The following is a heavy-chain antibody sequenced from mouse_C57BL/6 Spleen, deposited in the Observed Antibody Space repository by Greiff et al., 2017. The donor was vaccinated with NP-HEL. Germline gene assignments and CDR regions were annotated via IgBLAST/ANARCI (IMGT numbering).Heavy chain of an antibody. CDR2: INPYNGGT. CDR1: GYTFTDYY. D-gene: IGHD2-3*01. J-gene: IGHJ2*01. V-gene: IGHV1-19*01. CDR3: APDGPDY. Sequence: EVQLVESGPVLVKPGASVKMSCKASGYTFTDYYMNWVKQSHGKSLEWIGVINPYNGGTSYNQKFKGKATLTVDKSSSTAYMELNSLTSEDSAVYYCAPDGPDYWGQGTTLTVSS.